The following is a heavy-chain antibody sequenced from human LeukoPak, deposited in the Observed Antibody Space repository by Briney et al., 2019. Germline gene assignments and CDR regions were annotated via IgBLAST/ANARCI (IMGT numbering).Heavy chain of an antibody. D-gene: IGHD5-12*01. Sequence: SETLSLTCTVSGGSISNSSYYWSWIRQPPGKGLEWIGYIYYSGSTNYNPSLKSRVTISVDTSKNQFSLKLSSVTAADTAVYYCAREGGYGPFDYWGQGTLVTVSS. J-gene: IGHJ4*02. CDR3: AREGGYGPFDY. CDR2: IYYSGST. V-gene: IGHV4-61*01. CDR1: GGSISNSSYY.